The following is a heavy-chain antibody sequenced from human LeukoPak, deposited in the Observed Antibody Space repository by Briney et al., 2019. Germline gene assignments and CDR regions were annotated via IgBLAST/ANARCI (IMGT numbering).Heavy chain of an antibody. V-gene: IGHV4-34*01. CDR1: GGSFSGYY. Sequence: SETLSLTCAVYGGSFSGYYWSWIRQPPGKGLEWIGEINHSGSTDYNPSLKSRVTISVDTSKNQFSLKLSSVTAADTAVYYCARRMVRGVIISSAVGRPYYFDYWGQGTLVTVSS. J-gene: IGHJ4*02. D-gene: IGHD3-10*01. CDR2: INHSGST. CDR3: ARRMVRGVIISSAVGRPYYFDY.